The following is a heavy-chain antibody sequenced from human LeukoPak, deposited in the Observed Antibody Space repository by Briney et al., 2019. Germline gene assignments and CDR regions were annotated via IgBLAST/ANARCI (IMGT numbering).Heavy chain of an antibody. D-gene: IGHD2-21*02. J-gene: IGHJ5*02. CDR3: ARGIPFTYCGGDCYPLNWFDP. V-gene: IGHV3-74*01. CDR2: INSDGSST. Sequence: GGSLRLSCAASGFTFSSYWMHWVRQAPGKGLVWVSRINSDGSSTSYADSVKGRFTISRDNAKNSLYLQMNSLRAEDTAVYYCARGIPFTYCGGDCYPLNWFDPWGQGTLVTVSS. CDR1: GFTFSSYW.